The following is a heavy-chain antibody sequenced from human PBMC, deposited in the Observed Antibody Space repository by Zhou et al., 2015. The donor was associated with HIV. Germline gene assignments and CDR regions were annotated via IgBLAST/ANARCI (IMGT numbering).Heavy chain of an antibody. J-gene: IGHJ4*02. V-gene: IGHV1-8*01. CDR3: TRGRWEVPDAY. D-gene: IGHD4-23*01. CDR2: MNPNSGNT. Sequence: QVQLVQSGAEVKKPGASVRVSCKASGYTFSSYDINWVRQATGQGPEWMGWMNPNSGNTGYAQKFQGRVTMTRDTSISTAYMQLSGLTSEDTAIYYCTRGRWEVPDAYWGQGTLVTVS. CDR1: GYTFSSYD.